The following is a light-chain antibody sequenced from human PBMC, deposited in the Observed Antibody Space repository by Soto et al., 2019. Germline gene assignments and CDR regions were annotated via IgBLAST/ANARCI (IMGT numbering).Light chain of an antibody. CDR2: DVD. J-gene: IGLJ1*01. V-gene: IGLV2-14*03. CDR3: SSYTGSNTLYV. CDR1: SSDVGGYNY. Sequence: QSVLPQPASVSGSPGQSITISCTGSSSDVGGYNYVSWYQHHPGKAPKLMIYDVDNRPSGVSNRFSGSKSGNTASLTISGLQAEDEADYYCSSYTGSNTLYVFGTGTKVTVL.